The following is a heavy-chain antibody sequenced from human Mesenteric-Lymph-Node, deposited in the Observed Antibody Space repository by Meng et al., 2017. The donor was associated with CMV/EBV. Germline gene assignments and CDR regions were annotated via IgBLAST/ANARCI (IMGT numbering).Heavy chain of an antibody. Sequence: GESLKISCTASGFTFGDYAMSWVRQAPGKGLEWVSVIYSGGSTYYADSVKGRFTISRDNSKNTLYLQMNSLRAEDTAVYYCARDYYDSSGSYGMDVWGQGTTVTVSS. V-gene: IGHV3-53*01. J-gene: IGHJ6*02. CDR3: ARDYYDSSGSYGMDV. D-gene: IGHD3-22*01. CDR1: GFTFGDYA. CDR2: IYSGGST.